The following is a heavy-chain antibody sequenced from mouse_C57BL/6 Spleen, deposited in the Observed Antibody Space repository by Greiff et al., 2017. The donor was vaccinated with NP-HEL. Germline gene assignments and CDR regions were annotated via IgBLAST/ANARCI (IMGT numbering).Heavy chain of an antibody. CDR2: INPNNGGT. V-gene: IGHV1-26*01. Sequence: VQLQQSGPELVKPGASVKISCKASGYTFTDYYMNWVKQSHGKSLEWIGDINPNNGGTSYNQKFKGKATLTVDKSSSTAYMELRSLTSEDSAVYYCAREGGDGYFDVWGTGTTVTVSS. J-gene: IGHJ1*03. CDR3: AREGGDGYFDV. CDR1: GYTFTDYY. D-gene: IGHD3-3*01.